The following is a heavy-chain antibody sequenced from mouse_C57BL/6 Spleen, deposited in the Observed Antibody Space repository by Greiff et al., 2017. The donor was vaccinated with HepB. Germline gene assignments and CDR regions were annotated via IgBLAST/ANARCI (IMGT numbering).Heavy chain of an antibody. CDR2: INPSNGGT. V-gene: IGHV1-53*01. Sequence: QVQLQQPGAELVKPGASVKLSCKASGYTFTSYWMHWVKQRPGQGLEWIGNINPSNGGTNYNEKFKSKATLTVDKSSSTAYMQLSSLTSEDSAVYYCARESKWDKYYYAMDYWGQGTSVTVSS. CDR1: GYTFTSYW. CDR3: ARESKWDKYYYAMDY. D-gene: IGHD4-1*01. J-gene: IGHJ4*01.